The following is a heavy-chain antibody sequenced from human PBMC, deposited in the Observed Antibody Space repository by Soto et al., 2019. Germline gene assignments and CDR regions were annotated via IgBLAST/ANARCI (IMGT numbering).Heavy chain of an antibody. CDR1: GGSISSSSYY. V-gene: IGHV4-39*01. Sequence: SETLSLTCTVSGGSISSSSYYWGWIRQPPGKGLEWIGSIYYSGSTYYNTSLKSQVTISVDTSKSQFSLKLSSVTAADTAVYYCARRLYYDSSGFEGGGMDVWGQGTTVTVSS. J-gene: IGHJ6*02. CDR2: IYYSGST. D-gene: IGHD3-22*01. CDR3: ARRLYYDSSGFEGGGMDV.